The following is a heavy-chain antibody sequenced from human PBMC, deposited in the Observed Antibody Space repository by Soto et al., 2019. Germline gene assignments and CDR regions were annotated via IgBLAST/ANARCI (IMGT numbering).Heavy chain of an antibody. CDR2: INPRDGTT. D-gene: IGHD2-15*01. CDR1: GYTFTNYY. CDR3: GRVDCSGGSCYRFDD. J-gene: IGHJ4*01. V-gene: IGHV1-46*03. Sequence: ASVKVSCKASGYTFTNYYMHWVRQAPGQGLQWMGIINPRDGTTSYAQKFQGRVTMTRDTSTSTVYMELSSLSSEDTAVYYCGRVDCSGGSCYRFDDWG.